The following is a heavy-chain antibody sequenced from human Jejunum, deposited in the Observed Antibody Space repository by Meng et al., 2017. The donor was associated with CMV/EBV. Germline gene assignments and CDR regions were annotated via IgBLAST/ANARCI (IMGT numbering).Heavy chain of an antibody. CDR3: ARQTYYYYALDV. CDR2: ISASAAST. Sequence: AASEFPFSSYAMNWVRQAPGRGLEWVSAISASAASTYYVNSVKGRFTISRDNSKNTLYLQLNSLRAEDTAVYYCARQTYYYYALDVWGQGTTVTVSS. V-gene: IGHV3-23*01. CDR1: EFPFSSYA. J-gene: IGHJ6*02.